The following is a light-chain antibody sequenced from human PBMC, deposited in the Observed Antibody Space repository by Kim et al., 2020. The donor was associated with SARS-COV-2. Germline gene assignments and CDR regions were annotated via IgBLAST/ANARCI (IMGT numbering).Light chain of an antibody. CDR1: QGISND. CDR2: AAS. Sequence: DIQMTQSPSSLSASVGDRLTITCRASQGISNDLAWYQQKPGKVPKLLIFAASALQSGVPSRFSGSGSGTDFTLTISSLQPEDVATYYCQQYNGAPWTFGQGNKVDIK. CDR3: QQYNGAPWT. J-gene: IGKJ1*01. V-gene: IGKV1-27*01.